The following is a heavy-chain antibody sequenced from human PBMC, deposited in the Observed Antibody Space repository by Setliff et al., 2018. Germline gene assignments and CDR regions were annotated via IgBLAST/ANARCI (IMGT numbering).Heavy chain of an antibody. CDR1: GYTFTSYY. V-gene: IGHV1-18*04. D-gene: IGHD6-19*01. CDR3: ARDKAKWLVFNRWFDP. J-gene: IGHJ5*02. Sequence: GASVKVSCKASGYTFTSYYIHWVRQAPGQGLEWMGWISAYNANTNYAQKLKGRVTMTTDTSTSTAYMELRSLRADDTAVYYCARDKAKWLVFNRWFDPWGQGTLVTV. CDR2: ISAYNANT.